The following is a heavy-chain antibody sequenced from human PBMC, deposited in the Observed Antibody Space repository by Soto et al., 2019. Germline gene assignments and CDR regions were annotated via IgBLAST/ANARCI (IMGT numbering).Heavy chain of an antibody. D-gene: IGHD3-22*01. CDR3: ATFGVPGAYDSSGYYYAPFDY. J-gene: IGHJ4*02. V-gene: IGHV3-23*01. Sequence: GGSLRLSCAASGFTFSSYAMSWVRQAPGKGLEWVSAISGSGGSTYYADSVKGRFTISRDNSKNTLYLQMNSLRAEDTAVYYCATFGVPGAYDSSGYYYAPFDYWGQGTLVTVSS. CDR2: ISGSGGST. CDR1: GFTFSSYA.